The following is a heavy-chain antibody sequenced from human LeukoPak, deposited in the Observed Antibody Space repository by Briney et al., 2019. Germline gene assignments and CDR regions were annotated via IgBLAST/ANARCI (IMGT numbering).Heavy chain of an antibody. V-gene: IGHV1-18*01. Sequence: ASVKVSCKASCYTFTSYGISWVRQAPGQGLEWMGWISAYNGNTNYAQKLQGRVTMTTDTSTSTVYMELRSLRSDDTAVYYCAREDSSGYQPFDYWGQGTLVTVSS. CDR2: ISAYNGNT. J-gene: IGHJ4*02. CDR3: AREDSSGYQPFDY. D-gene: IGHD3-22*01. CDR1: CYTFTSYG.